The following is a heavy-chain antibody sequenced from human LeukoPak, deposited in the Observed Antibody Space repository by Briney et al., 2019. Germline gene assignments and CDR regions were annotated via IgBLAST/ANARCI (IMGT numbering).Heavy chain of an antibody. D-gene: IGHD2-2*01. CDR2: INSDGSST. V-gene: IGHV3-74*01. J-gene: IGHJ3*02. Sequence: GGSLRLSCAASGFTFSSYWMHWVRQAPGKGLVWVSRINSDGSSTSYADSVKGRFTISRDNAKNSLYLQMNSLRAEDTAVYYCARASAMIFAFDIWGQGTMVTVSS. CDR3: ARASAMIFAFDI. CDR1: GFTFSSYW.